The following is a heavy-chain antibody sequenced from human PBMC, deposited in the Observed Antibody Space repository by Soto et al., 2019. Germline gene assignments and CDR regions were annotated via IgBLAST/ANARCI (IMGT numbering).Heavy chain of an antibody. J-gene: IGHJ6*02. CDR2: IYPGDSDT. Sequence: GESLNISCKGSGYSFTSYWIGWVRQMPGKGLEWMGIIYPGDSDTRYSPSFQGQVTISADKSISTAYLQWSSLKASDTAMYYCATTESSSWSYYYYYGMDVWAQGTTVTVSS. V-gene: IGHV5-51*01. CDR3: ATTESSSWSYYYYYGMDV. D-gene: IGHD6-13*01. CDR1: GYSFTSYW.